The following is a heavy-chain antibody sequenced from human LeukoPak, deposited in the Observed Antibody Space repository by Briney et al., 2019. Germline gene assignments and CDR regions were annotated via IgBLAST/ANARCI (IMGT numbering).Heavy chain of an antibody. CDR3: ARDGGSGSYYTDS. Sequence: GGCLRLSCAASGFTFSDYYMSWIREAPGKGVGWVSYISSSGITIYHAHPVKGRFTISRDNANNSLYLQMNSLRAEDTAVYYCARDGGSGSYYTDSWGQGTLVTVSS. CDR2: ISSSGITI. V-gene: IGHV3-11*01. J-gene: IGHJ4*02. D-gene: IGHD3-10*01. CDR1: GFTFSDYY.